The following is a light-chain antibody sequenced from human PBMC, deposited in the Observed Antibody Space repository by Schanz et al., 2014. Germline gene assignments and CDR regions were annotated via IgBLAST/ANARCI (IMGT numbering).Light chain of an antibody. CDR1: SSDVGGYNY. V-gene: IGLV2-14*01. CDR2: AVS. CDR3: SSYARSKNS. J-gene: IGLJ3*02. Sequence: QSALTQPASVSGSPGQSITISCTGTSSDVGGYNYVSWYQQHPGKAPKLMISAVSDRPSGVSNRFSGSKSGNTASLTISGLQAEDEADYYCSSYARSKNSFGGGTKLTVL.